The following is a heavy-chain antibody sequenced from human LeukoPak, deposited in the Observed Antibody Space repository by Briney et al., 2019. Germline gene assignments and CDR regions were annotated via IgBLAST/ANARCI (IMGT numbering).Heavy chain of an antibody. CDR1: GGSISSSSYY. Sequence: SETLSLTCTVSGGSISSSSYYWSWIRQPPGKGLEWIGEINHSGNTNYNPSLKSRVTISVDTSKNQFSLKLSSVTAADTAVYYCARDGSSPNFDFWGQGTLVTVSS. CDR2: INHSGNT. V-gene: IGHV4-39*07. CDR3: ARDGSSPNFDF. J-gene: IGHJ4*02. D-gene: IGHD6-6*01.